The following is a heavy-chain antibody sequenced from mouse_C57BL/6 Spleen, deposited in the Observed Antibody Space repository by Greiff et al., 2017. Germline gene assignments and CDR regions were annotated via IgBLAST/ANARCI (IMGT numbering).Heavy chain of an antibody. V-gene: IGHV3-6*01. CDR2: ISYDGSN. D-gene: IGHD2-1*01. J-gene: IGHJ4*01. CDR1: GYSITSGYY. CDR3: ASPIYPYYAMDY. Sequence: EVQLQESGPGLVKPSQSLSLTCSVTGYSITSGYYWNWIRQFPGNKLEWMGYISYDGSNNYNSSLKNRISITRDTSKNQLFLKLNSVTTEDTATYYCASPIYPYYAMDYWGQGTSVTVSS.